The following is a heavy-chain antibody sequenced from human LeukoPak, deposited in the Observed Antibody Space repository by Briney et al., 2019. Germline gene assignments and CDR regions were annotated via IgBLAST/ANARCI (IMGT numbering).Heavy chain of an antibody. J-gene: IGHJ6*02. CDR2: INADGSET. CDR3: GRGHYGLDV. V-gene: IGHV3-7*01. Sequence: GGSLRLSCTASGFSISGHWQTWVRQTPGKGLEWVAHINADGSETSYAGSVKGRLTISKDSVENSVTLQMNSLRVEDTGVYYCGRGHYGLDVWGQGATVTVSS. CDR1: GFSISGHW.